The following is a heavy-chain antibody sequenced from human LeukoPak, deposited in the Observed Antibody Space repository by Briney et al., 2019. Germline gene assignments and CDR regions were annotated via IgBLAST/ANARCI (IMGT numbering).Heavy chain of an antibody. V-gene: IGHV4-59*11. CDR2: IYYSGST. Sequence: SETLSLTCTVSGGSISNHYWSWIPQPPGRGLEWIGYIYYSGSTNYNSSLKSRVTISVDTSKNQFSLQLSSVTAADTAVYYCARDRRVTTGSFYYYMDVWAKGPRSPSP. CDR3: ARDRRVTTGSFYYYMDV. CDR1: GGSISNHY. J-gene: IGHJ6*03. D-gene: IGHD1-1*01.